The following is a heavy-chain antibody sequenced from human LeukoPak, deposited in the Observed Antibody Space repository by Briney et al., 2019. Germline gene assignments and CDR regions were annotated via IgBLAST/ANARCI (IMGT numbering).Heavy chain of an antibody. CDR3: AKDGKTRNWNYFQAKPVY. J-gene: IGHJ4*02. Sequence: GGSLRLSCAASGFPFSSYEMNWVRQAPGKGLEWVSGISGSGGNTYYADSVKGRFTISRDNSKNTLYLQMNSLRAEDTAVYYCAKDGKTRNWNYFQAKPVYWGQGTLVTVSS. CDR2: ISGSGGNT. V-gene: IGHV3-23*01. CDR1: GFPFSSYE. D-gene: IGHD1-7*01.